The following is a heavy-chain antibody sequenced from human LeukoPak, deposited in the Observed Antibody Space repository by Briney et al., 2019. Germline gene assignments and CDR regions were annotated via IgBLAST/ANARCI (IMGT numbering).Heavy chain of an antibody. J-gene: IGHJ4*02. D-gene: IGHD3-3*01. CDR3: AKVGLRFLEWSYYFDY. CDR1: GFTFSSYA. Sequence: GGSLRLSCAASGFTFSSYAMSWVRQAPGKGLEWVSAISGSGGSTYYADSVKGRFTISRDNSKNTLYLQMNSLRAEDTAVYYRAKVGLRFLEWSYYFDYWGQGTLVTVSS. CDR2: ISGSGGST. V-gene: IGHV3-23*01.